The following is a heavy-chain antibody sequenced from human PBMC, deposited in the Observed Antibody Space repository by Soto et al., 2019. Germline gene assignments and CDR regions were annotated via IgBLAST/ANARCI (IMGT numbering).Heavy chain of an antibody. CDR3: AREGEKGNYDGNGYYAY. Sequence: QVQLVQSGAEVKKPGSSVKVSCKASGGTFSSYAISWVRQAPGQGLEWMGGIIPIFGTANYAQKFQGRVTITAAESTSTAYMERSSLRSENTAVYYCAREGEKGNYDGNGYYAYWGREPWSPSPQ. V-gene: IGHV1-69*01. CDR1: GGTFSSYA. D-gene: IGHD3-22*01. CDR2: IIPIFGTA. J-gene: IGHJ4*02.